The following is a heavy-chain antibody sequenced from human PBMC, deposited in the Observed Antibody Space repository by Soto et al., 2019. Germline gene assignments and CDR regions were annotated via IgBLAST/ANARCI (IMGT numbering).Heavy chain of an antibody. V-gene: IGHV4-34*01. CDR1: GGSFSGYY. J-gene: IGHJ4*02. CDR3: ARWWLRFDYFDY. D-gene: IGHD3-16*01. CDR2: INHSGST. Sequence: SETLSLTCAVYGGSFSGYYWSWIRQPPGKGLEWIGEINHSGSTNYNPSLKSRVTISVDTSKNQFSLKLSSVTAADTAVYYCARWWLRFDYFDYWGQGTLVTVSS.